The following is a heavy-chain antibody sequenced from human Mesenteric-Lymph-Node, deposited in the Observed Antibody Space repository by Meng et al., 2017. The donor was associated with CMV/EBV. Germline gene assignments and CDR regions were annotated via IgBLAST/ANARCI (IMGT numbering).Heavy chain of an antibody. J-gene: IGHJ6*02. CDR3: ARDRGGCTNGVCYSYYYYGMDV. CDR1: GFTFSSYS. V-gene: IGHV3-21*01. D-gene: IGHD2-8*01. Sequence: GESLKISCAASGFTFSSYSMNWVRQAPGKGLEWVSSISSSSSYIYYADSVKGRFTISRDNAKNSLYLQMNSLRAEDTAVYYCARDRGGCTNGVCYSYYYYGMDVWGQGTTVTVSS. CDR2: ISSSSSYI.